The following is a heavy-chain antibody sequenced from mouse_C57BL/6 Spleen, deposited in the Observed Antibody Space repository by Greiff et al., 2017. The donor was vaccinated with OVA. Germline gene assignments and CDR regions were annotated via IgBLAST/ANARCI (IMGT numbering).Heavy chain of an antibody. CDR3: ARYYYGSSYDYFDY. CDR1: GFTFSDYG. J-gene: IGHJ2*01. V-gene: IGHV5-17*01. D-gene: IGHD1-1*01. Sequence: EVMLVESGGGLVKPGGSLKLSCAASGFTFSDYGMHWVRQAPEKGLEWVAYISSGSSTIYYADTVKGRFTISRDNAKTTLFLQMTSLRSEDTAMYYCARYYYGSSYDYFDYWGQGTTLTVSS. CDR2: ISSGSSTI.